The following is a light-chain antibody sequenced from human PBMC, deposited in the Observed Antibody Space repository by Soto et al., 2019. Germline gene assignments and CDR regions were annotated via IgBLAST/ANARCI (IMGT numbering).Light chain of an antibody. Sequence: QSVLTQPPSVSGATGQRVTISCTGSSSNIGAGYEVHWYQQLPGTAPKLLIYGNIYRPSGVPDRFSGSKSGTSVSLDITGLQAEDEAEYHCQSYDSSLSGVVFGGGTKLTVL. CDR1: SSNIGAGYE. CDR2: GNI. J-gene: IGLJ2*01. CDR3: QSYDSSLSGVV. V-gene: IGLV1-40*01.